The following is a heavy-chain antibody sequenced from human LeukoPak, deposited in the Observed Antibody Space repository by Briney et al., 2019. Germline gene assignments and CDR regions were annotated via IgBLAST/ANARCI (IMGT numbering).Heavy chain of an antibody. CDR2: IYHSGTS. D-gene: IGHD6-13*01. CDR3: ARGLVASSWDYFDS. J-gene: IGHJ4*02. CDR1: GYFISSGFY. V-gene: IGHV4-38-2*02. Sequence: SETLSLTCTVSGYFISSGFYWGWIRQPPGKGREWIASIYHSGTSYYNPSLKSRVTVSVDTSKNQFSVKLSSVAAADSAVYYCARGLVASSWDYFDSWGQGTLVTVSS.